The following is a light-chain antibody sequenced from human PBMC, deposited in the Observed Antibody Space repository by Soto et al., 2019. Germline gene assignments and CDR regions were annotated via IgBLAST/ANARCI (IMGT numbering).Light chain of an antibody. CDR3: QQYGSSPRT. Sequence: VMTQSPVTLSVSPWESATLSCRASQGVRNNLAWYQQRPGQAPRLLIYGASRRATGIPDRFSGSGSGTDFALTISRLEPEDFAVYYCQQYGSSPRTFGQGTKVDIK. CDR2: GAS. CDR1: QGVRNN. J-gene: IGKJ1*01. V-gene: IGKV3-20*01.